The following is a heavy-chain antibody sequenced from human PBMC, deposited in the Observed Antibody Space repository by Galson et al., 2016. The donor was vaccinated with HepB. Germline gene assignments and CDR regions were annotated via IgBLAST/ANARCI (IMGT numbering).Heavy chain of an antibody. CDR2: ISYDGTNK. J-gene: IGHJ4*02. CDR1: GFSFSGYA. V-gene: IGHV3-30*04. Sequence: SLRLSCAASGFSFSGYAMHWVRQAPGKGLEWVALISYDGTNKYYADFVKGRFTISRDNSKNTLFLQMNSLRAEDTAVFYCTRGLQLYYPGDYWGQGTLVTVSP. CDR3: TRGLQLYYPGDY. D-gene: IGHD4-11*01.